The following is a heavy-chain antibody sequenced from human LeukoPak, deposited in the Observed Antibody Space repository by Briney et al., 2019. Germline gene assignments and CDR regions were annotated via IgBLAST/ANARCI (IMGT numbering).Heavy chain of an antibody. Sequence: EESLKISCKGSGYSFTSYWIGWVRQMPGKGLEWIGIIYPGDSDTRYSPSFQGQVTISADKSISTAYLQWSSLKASDTAMYYCARWGLGYCSSTSCYALHYWGQGTLVTVSS. CDR3: ARWGLGYCSSTSCYALHY. D-gene: IGHD2-2*01. CDR1: GYSFTSYW. CDR2: IYPGDSDT. J-gene: IGHJ4*02. V-gene: IGHV5-51*01.